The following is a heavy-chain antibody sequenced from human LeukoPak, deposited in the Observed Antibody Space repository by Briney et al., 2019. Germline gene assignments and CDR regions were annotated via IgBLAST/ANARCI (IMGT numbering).Heavy chain of an antibody. CDR3: ARIDSSGSY. CDR1: GYTFTGYA. J-gene: IGHJ4*02. V-gene: IGHV1-69*13. D-gene: IGHD3-22*01. Sequence: ASVKVSCKASGYTFTGYAMNWVRQAPGQGLEWMGGIIPIFGTANYAQKFQGRVTITADESTSTAYMELSSLRSEDTAVYYYARIDSSGSYWGQGTLVTVSS. CDR2: IIPIFGTA.